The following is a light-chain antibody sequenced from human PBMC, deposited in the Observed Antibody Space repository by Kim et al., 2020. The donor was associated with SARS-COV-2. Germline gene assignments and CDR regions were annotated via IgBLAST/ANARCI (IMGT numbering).Light chain of an antibody. J-gene: IGKJ4*01. CDR2: GAS. CDR3: QQRNSTPLLT. CDR1: QSISTY. V-gene: IGKV1-39*01. Sequence: DIQMTQSPSSLAASVGDRVTIACRASQSISTYLNWYQQKPGKAPKLLIYGASTLQSGVPSRFSGSGSGTDFILTISSLQPEDFATYYCQQRNSTPLLTFGGGTKVDIK.